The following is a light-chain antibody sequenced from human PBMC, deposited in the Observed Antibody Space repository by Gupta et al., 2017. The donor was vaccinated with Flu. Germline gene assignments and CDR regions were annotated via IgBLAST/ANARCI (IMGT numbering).Light chain of an antibody. J-gene: IGLJ2*01. CDR1: SSNIGINY. V-gene: IGLV1-51*01. CDR3: GTWDNSLSAVV. Sequence: QSVLTPPPSVSAAPGQTVTISCSGRSSNIGINYVSWYQQLPGTAPQLLIYDNDKRPSGIPDRFSGSKSGTSATLGITGLQTGDEADYYCGTWDNSLSAVVFGGGTKLAVL. CDR2: DND.